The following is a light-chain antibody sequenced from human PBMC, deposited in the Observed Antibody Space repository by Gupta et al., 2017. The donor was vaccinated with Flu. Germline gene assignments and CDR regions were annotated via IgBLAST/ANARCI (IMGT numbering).Light chain of an antibody. V-gene: IGKV1-33*01. CDR1: QDISKY. CDR2: DAS. CDR3: HQYDSGLPRTCGT. J-gene: IGKJ4*01. Sequence: DTQMTQSTCSLSASVGDRVSITCQASQDISKYLNWYEQKPGKAPLRLIYDASNLETGAPSRSSGSGSGTDFTFTISSMHSEDIATYYCHQYDSGLPRTCGTFGGGTKVEIK.